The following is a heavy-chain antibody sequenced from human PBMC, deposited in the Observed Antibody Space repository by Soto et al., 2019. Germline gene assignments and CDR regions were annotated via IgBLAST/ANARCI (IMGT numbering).Heavy chain of an antibody. J-gene: IGHJ4*02. CDR1: GFTFSSYG. V-gene: IGHV3-33*01. CDR3: ARGVGGFTYYFDY. CDR2: IWYDGSNK. D-gene: IGHD3-16*01. Sequence: QVQLVESGGGVVQPGRSLRLSCAASGFTFSSYGMHWVRQAPGKGLEWVAVIWYDGSNKYYADSVKGRFTISRDNSKNTLYLQMNSLRAEDAAVYYCARGVGGFTYYFDYWGQGTLVTGSS.